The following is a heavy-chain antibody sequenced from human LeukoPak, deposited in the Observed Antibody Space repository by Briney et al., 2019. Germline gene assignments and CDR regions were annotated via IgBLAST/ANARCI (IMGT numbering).Heavy chain of an antibody. Sequence: GGSLRLSCAAFGFPFSTYEMNWVRQAPGKGLEWVSYISTTGTTIYYADSVKGRFTISRDNAKNSLYLQMDSLRAEDTAVYYCARVGAYAAVNWWGQGTLVTVSS. V-gene: IGHV3-48*03. D-gene: IGHD1-20*01. CDR1: GFPFSTYE. CDR3: ARVGAYAAVNW. J-gene: IGHJ4*02. CDR2: ISTTGTTI.